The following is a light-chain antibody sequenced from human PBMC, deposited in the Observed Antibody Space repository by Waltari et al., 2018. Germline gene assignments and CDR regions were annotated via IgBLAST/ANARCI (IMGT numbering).Light chain of an antibody. CDR2: GAS. J-gene: IGKJ4*01. CDR3: QQYGSSPPLT. Sequence: EIVLTQSPGTLSLSPGERATLSCRASQSVSSSYLAWYQPKPGQAPRLLIHGASSRATGIPDRFSGSGSGTDFTLTISRLEPEDFAVYYCQQYGSSPPLTFGGGTKVEIK. CDR1: QSVSSSY. V-gene: IGKV3-20*01.